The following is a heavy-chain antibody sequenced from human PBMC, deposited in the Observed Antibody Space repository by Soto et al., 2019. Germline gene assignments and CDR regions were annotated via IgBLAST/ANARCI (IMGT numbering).Heavy chain of an antibody. CDR3: ARQFSPAAAEYCFDH. CDR1: GGSIGNSTYY. CDR2: ILFLGST. V-gene: IGHV4-61*01. Sequence: SETLSLTCTVTGGSIGNSTYYWNWIRHLPGKGLEWIGYILFLGSTNYNPSLKSRVTISVDTSKNQFSLKLRSVTAADTAVYYCARQFSPAAAEYCFDHWGQGTPVTVSS. J-gene: IGHJ4*02. D-gene: IGHD6-13*01.